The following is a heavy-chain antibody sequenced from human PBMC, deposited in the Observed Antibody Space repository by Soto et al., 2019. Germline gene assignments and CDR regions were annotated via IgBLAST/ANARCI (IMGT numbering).Heavy chain of an antibody. D-gene: IGHD5-12*01. CDR3: VRTPTTPRRFDC. V-gene: IGHV4-61*01. Sequence: PSETISLTGTVSGGSVTSGRYSWSWIRQPPGKGLEWIGYIYYRGLTTYSPSLKTRVAISIDTSKNQSSLILTSVTAADTARYYCVRTPTTPRRFDCRDQGTLGTVSS. CDR2: IYYRGLT. CDR1: GGSVTSGRYS. J-gene: IGHJ5*01.